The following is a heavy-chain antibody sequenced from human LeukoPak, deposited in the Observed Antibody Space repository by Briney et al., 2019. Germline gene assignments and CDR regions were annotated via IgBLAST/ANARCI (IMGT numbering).Heavy chain of an antibody. CDR3: ATEHWGPNS. V-gene: IGHV3-7*01. D-gene: IGHD3-16*01. CDR2: IKGDGSDK. CDR1: RFTFGSSW. J-gene: IGHJ4*02. Sequence: GGSLRLSCAASRFTFGSSWMTWVRQAPGKGLEWLANIKGDGSDKNYVDSVKGRFTISRDNAKNSLFLQMSSLRGEDTALYYCATEHWGPNSWGQGTLVTVSS.